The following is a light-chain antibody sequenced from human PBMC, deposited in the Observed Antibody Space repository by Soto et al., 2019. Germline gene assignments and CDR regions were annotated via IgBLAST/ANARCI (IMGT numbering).Light chain of an antibody. CDR1: SSNIGSNY. CDR3: AAWDDSLSGFYV. V-gene: IGLV1-47*01. J-gene: IGLJ1*01. Sequence: QSVLTQPPSASGTPGQRVTISCSGSSSNIGSNYVYWYQQLPGTAPKLLIYRNNQRPSGVPDRFSGSKSGTSASLAINGLRSEDEADYYCAAWDDSLSGFYVFGTGTKLTVL. CDR2: RNN.